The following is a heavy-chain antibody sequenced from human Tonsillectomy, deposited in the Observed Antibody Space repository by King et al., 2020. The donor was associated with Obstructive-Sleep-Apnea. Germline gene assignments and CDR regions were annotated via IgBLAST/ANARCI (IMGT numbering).Heavy chain of an antibody. J-gene: IGHJ3*02. Sequence: LQLQESGPGLVKPSETLSLTCTVSGGSISSYYWSWIRQPPGKGLEWIGYIYYSGSTNYNPSLKGRVTISVDTSKNPFSLKLSSVTAADTAVYYCASQHYDILTGYSPGAFDIWGQGTMVTVSS. CDR1: GGSISSYY. CDR2: IYYSGST. D-gene: IGHD3-9*01. V-gene: IGHV4-59*01. CDR3: ASQHYDILTGYSPGAFDI.